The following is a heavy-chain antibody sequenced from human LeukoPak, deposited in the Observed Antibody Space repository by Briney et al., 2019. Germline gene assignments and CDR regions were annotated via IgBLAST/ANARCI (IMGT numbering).Heavy chain of an antibody. CDR1: GGSISSGSYY. CDR3: ARWGTNQLLYTAFNWFDP. Sequence: SETLSLTCTVSGGSISSGSYYWSWIRQPAGTGLEWIGRIYTSGSTNYNPSLKSRVTISVDTSKNQFSLKLSSVTAADTAVYYCARWGTNQLLYTAFNWFDPWGQGTLVTVSS. V-gene: IGHV4-61*02. CDR2: IYTSGST. D-gene: IGHD2-2*02. J-gene: IGHJ5*02.